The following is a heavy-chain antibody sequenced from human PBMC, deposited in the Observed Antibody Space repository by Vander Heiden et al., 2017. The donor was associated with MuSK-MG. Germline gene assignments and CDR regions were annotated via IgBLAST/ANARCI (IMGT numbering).Heavy chain of an antibody. V-gene: IGHV3-23*01. D-gene: IGHD1-1*01. J-gene: IGHJ4*02. CDR2: ISGRGGST. Sequence: EVRLLASGEGLVQPGWSLRLSGAASGFTFSSYALSWVRAGPGKGLEWVSAISGRGGSTYYADSVKGRFTIARDNSKNTLYLQMNSLRAEDTAVYYCAKDEWRGERRDFDYWGQGTRVTVSS. CDR3: AKDEWRGERRDFDY. CDR1: GFTFSSYA.